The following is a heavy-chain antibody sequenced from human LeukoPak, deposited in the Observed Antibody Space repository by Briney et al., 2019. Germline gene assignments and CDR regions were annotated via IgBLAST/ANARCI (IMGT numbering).Heavy chain of an antibody. J-gene: IGHJ4*02. D-gene: IGHD3-22*01. CDR2: IYYSGST. CDR3: ASQMYYYDSSGYYYGFDY. V-gene: IGHV4-39*01. CDR1: GVSISSSSYD. Sequence: SETLSLTCTVAGVSISSSSYDWGWIRQPPGKGLEGIGSIYYSGSTYYNPSLKSRVTISVDTSKNPFSLKLSSVPAADTAVYYCASQMYYYDSSGYYYGFDYWGQGTLVTVSS.